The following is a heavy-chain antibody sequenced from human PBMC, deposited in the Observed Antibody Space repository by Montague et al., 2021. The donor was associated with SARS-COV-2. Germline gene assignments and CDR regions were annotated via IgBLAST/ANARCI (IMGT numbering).Heavy chain of an antibody. Sequence: TLSLICTVSGASITSGSYYWSWIRQPAGTRLEWIGRKYTTGSTNYDPSLKSRVAISVDTSKNQFSLKLSSVTAAGTAVYYCARAGEQLVRGRWYFDYWGQGILVTVSP. J-gene: IGHJ4*02. CDR1: GASITSGSYY. CDR2: KYTTGST. CDR3: ARAGEQLVRGRWYFDY. D-gene: IGHD6-6*01. V-gene: IGHV4-61*02.